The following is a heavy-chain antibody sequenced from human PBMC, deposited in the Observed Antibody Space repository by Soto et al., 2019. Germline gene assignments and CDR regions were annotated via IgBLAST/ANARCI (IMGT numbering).Heavy chain of an antibody. V-gene: IGHV1-69*12. J-gene: IGHJ5*02. D-gene: IGHD6-6*01. CDR2: ITPIFGAA. CDR3: ARDGIAARPIAWFDP. Sequence: QVQLVQSGAEVKKPGSSVKVSCKASGDTFSSYAIRWVRQAPGQGLEWMGGITPIFGAADYAQKFQGRVTITADESTSTAYMELSSLRSEDTAVYYSARDGIAARPIAWFDPWGQGTLVTVSS. CDR1: GDTFSSYA.